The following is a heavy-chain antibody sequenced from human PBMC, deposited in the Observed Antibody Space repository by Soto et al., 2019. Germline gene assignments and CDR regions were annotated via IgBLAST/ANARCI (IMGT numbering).Heavy chain of an antibody. CDR2: IYYSGNT. Sequence: SETLSLTCTVSGGSVSSGDYYWSWIRQPPGKGLEWIGYIYYSGNTNYNPSLKSRVIISVDTSKNLFSLKLTSVTAADTAVYYCARIPVDTSMIYWLDPWGQGTLLTVSS. CDR3: ARIPVDTSMIYWLDP. D-gene: IGHD5-18*01. V-gene: IGHV4-61*08. CDR1: GGSVSSGDYY. J-gene: IGHJ5*02.